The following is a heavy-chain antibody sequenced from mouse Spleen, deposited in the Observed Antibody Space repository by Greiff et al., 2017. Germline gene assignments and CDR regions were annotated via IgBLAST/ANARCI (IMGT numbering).Heavy chain of an antibody. CDR2: ISSGSSTI. Sequence: EVMLVESGGGLVKPGGSLKLSCAASGFTFSDYGMHCVRQAPEKGLEWVAYISSGSSTIYYADTVKGRFTISRDNAKNTLFLQMTSLRSEDTAMYYCARKVYYGFDYWGQGTTLTVSS. CDR3: ARKVYYGFDY. V-gene: IGHV5-17*01. D-gene: IGHD2-1*01. J-gene: IGHJ2*01. CDR1: GFTFSDYG.